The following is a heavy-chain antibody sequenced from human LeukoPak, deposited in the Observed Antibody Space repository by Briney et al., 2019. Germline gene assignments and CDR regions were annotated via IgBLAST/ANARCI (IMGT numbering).Heavy chain of an antibody. J-gene: IGHJ3*02. V-gene: IGHV4-61*01. CDR2: IYYSGST. CDR1: GDSVSSGSYY. CDR3: ARSPIGGDAFDI. Sequence: SETLSLTCTVSGDSVSSGSYYWSWIRQPPGKGLEWLGYIYYSGSTNYNPSLKSRVTISVDTSKNQSSLKLSSVTTADTAVYYCARSPIGGDAFDIWGQGTMVTVSS. D-gene: IGHD3-16*01.